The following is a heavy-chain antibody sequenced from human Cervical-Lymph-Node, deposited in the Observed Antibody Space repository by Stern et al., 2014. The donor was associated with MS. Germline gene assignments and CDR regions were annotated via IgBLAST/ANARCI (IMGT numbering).Heavy chain of an antibody. CDR1: GGSIRSYY. J-gene: IGHJ4*02. V-gene: IGHV4-59*01. CDR3: ARGQSGYYDSAVGY. Sequence: QVPLVESGPGLVKPSETLSLTCTVSGGSIRSYYWSWIRQPPGKGLEWIGYIYYSGSTNYNPSLKSRVTISVDTSKNQFSLKLSSVTAADTAVYYCARGQSGYYDSAVGYWGQGTLVTVSS. D-gene: IGHD3-22*01. CDR2: IYYSGST.